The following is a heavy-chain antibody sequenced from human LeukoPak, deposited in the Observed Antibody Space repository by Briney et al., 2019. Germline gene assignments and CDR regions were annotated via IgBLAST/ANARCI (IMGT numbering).Heavy chain of an antibody. D-gene: IGHD4-17*01. Sequence: GGSLRLSCTASGFTFGDYAMSWVRQAPGEGLGWVGFIRSKAYGGTTEYAASVKGRFTISRDDSKSIAYLQMNSLKTEDTAVYYCTRDPDDYGDYADAFDIWGQGTMVTVSS. J-gene: IGHJ3*02. CDR3: TRDPDDYGDYADAFDI. CDR1: GFTFGDYA. V-gene: IGHV3-49*04. CDR2: IRSKAYGGTT.